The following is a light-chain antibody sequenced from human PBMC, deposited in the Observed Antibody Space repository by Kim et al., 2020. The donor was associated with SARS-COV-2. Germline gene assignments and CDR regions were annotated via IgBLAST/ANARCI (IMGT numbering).Light chain of an antibody. V-gene: IGKV1-5*03. J-gene: IGKJ1*01. CDR3: QQYNSFWN. CDR1: QIISYS. Sequence: SASAGYRVTITCLASQIISYSLAWYQQKPGEAPKLLIYMASTLEGGVPSRFSGSGSGTEFALTISSLQPDDFATYYCQQYNSFWNFGQGTKVDIK. CDR2: MAS.